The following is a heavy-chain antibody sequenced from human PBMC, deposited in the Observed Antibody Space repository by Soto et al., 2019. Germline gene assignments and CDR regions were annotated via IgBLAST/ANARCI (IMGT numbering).Heavy chain of an antibody. CDR1: GGTFGSYA. V-gene: IGHV1-69*01. J-gene: IGHJ6*02. Sequence: QVQLVQSGAEVKKPGSSVKVSCKASGGTFGSYAISWVRQAPGQGLEWMGGIIPIPGTANYAQKFQGRVTIAADESARTAYMELSRLRSEETDVYYCARSRGSRTSLEIYYYYYYGMDVWGQGTTVTVSS. CDR2: IIPIPGTA. D-gene: IGHD2-2*01. CDR3: ARSRGSRTSLEIYYYYYYGMDV.